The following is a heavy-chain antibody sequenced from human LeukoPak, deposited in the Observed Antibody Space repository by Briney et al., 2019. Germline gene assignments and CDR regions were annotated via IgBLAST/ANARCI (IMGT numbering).Heavy chain of an antibody. Sequence: GGSLRLSCVASGFTFNNYWMTWVRQAPGKGLEWVAIIKHDGSAKYYVDSVKGRFTISRDNAKNSLYLQMNSLRAEDTAVYYCAKDPRYYYYYMDVWGKGTTVTVSS. CDR2: IKHDGSAK. J-gene: IGHJ6*03. CDR3: AKDPRYYYYYMDV. V-gene: IGHV3-7*01. CDR1: GFTFNNYW.